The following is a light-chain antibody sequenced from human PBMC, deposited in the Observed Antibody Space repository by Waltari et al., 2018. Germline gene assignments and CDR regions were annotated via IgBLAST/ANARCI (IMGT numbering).Light chain of an antibody. CDR1: QSVNSN. J-gene: IGKJ1*01. Sequence: EIVMTQSPATLSVSPGESATLPCRASQSVNSNLPWYQQKPGQAPRLLIYGASTRATGIPARFSGSGSGTEFTLTISSMQSEDFAVYHCQQYNNWPPWTFGQGTKVEIK. CDR3: QQYNNWPPWT. CDR2: GAS. V-gene: IGKV3-15*01.